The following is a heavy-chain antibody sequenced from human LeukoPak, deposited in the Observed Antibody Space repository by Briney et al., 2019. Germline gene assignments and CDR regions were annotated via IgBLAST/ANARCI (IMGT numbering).Heavy chain of an antibody. CDR3: AKDVGTMVRGVIIFYYYYYMDV. CDR2: IRYDGSNK. V-gene: IGHV3-30*02. J-gene: IGHJ6*03. Sequence: GGSLGLSCAASGFTFSSYGMHWVRQAPGKGLEWVAFIRYDGSNKYYADSVKGRFTISRDNSKNTLYLQMNSLRAEDTAVYYCAKDVGTMVRGVIIFYYYYYMDVWGKGTTVTISS. D-gene: IGHD3-10*01. CDR1: GFTFSSYG.